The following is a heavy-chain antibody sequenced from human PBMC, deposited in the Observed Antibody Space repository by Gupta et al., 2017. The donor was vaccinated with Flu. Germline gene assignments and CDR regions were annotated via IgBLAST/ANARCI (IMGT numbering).Heavy chain of an antibody. Sequence: QVHLQQWGGGLLKPSETLSLTCGVHDGAFSGYYWSWIRQPPGKGLEWIGEVRHSGGTNYNTSLKSRATISIDTSKNQFSLKLTSVTAADTAMYYCARFRIGMYPPPRGFVYHGLDVWGQGATVAVSS. J-gene: IGHJ6*02. D-gene: IGHD1-26*01. CDR1: DGAFSGYY. CDR2: VRHSGGT. CDR3: ARFRIGMYPPPRGFVYHGLDV. V-gene: IGHV4-34*01.